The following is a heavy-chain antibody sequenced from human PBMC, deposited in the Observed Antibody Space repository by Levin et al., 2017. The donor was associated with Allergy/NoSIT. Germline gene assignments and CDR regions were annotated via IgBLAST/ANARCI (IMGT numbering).Heavy chain of an antibody. Sequence: SETLSLTCAVYGGSFSGYYWSWIRQPPGKGLEWIGEINHSGSTNYNPSLKSRVTISVDTSKNQFSLKLSSVTAADTAVYYCARTGLDLVVVVAATRSPRDYYDYGMDVWGQGTTVTVSS. D-gene: IGHD2-15*01. CDR1: GGSFSGYY. CDR3: ARTGLDLVVVVAATRSPRDYYDYGMDV. CDR2: INHSGST. J-gene: IGHJ6*02. V-gene: IGHV4-34*01.